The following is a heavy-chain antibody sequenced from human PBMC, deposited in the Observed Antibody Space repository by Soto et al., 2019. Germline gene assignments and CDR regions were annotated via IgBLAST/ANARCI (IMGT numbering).Heavy chain of an antibody. CDR2: ISAYNGDT. Sequence: QVQLVQSGAEVKNPGASVKVSCKASGYTFTSYGISWVRQAPGQGLEWMGWISAYNGDTMYAQKVQGRVTMTTDTYTTTAYMELRSLRSDDKAMYYCARAVWVGVTTGPDYWGQGTLVTVSS. CDR3: ARAVWVGVTTGPDY. CDR1: GYTFTSYG. J-gene: IGHJ4*02. D-gene: IGHD1-26*01. V-gene: IGHV1-18*01.